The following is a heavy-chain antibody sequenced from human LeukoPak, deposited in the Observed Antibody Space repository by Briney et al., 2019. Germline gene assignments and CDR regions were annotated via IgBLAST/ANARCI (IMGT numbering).Heavy chain of an antibody. V-gene: IGHV3-48*04. CDR2: IGSGGTTI. CDR3: ARCTTGRTFGSLREIKRSREIDY. CDR1: GFPFSRYS. Sequence: GGSLRLSCAASGFPFSRYSMNWVRQAPGKGLEWVSYIGSGGTTIYYADSVKGRFTISRDNAKNSLYLQMNSLRVEDTAVYYCARCTTGRTFGSLREIKRSREIDYWGQGTLVTVSS. J-gene: IGHJ4*02. D-gene: IGHD1-1*01.